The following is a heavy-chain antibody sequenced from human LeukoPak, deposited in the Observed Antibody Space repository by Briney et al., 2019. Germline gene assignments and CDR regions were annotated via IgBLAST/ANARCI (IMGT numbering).Heavy chain of an antibody. Sequence: GGSLRLSCAAPGFTFSNAWMSWVRQAPGKGLEWVGRIKSKTDGGTTDYAAPVKGRFTISRNDSKNTLYLQMNSLKTEDTAVYYCTTDVLYCSSTSCYNWFDPWGQGTLVTVSS. V-gene: IGHV3-15*01. CDR1: GFTFSNAW. CDR3: TTDVLYCSSTSCYNWFDP. CDR2: IKSKTDGGTT. J-gene: IGHJ5*02. D-gene: IGHD2-2*01.